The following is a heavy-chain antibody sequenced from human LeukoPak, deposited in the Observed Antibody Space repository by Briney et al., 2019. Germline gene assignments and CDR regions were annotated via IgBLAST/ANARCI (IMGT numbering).Heavy chain of an antibody. Sequence: GGSLRLSCAASGFTFSSYGMHWVRQAPGKGLEWVAVIWYDGNNKYYADSVKGRFTISRDNSKNTLYLQMSSLRAEDTAVYYCARSTSSEYDIYHFDYWGQGTLVTVSS. J-gene: IGHJ4*02. V-gene: IGHV3-33*01. CDR3: ARSTSSEYDIYHFDY. D-gene: IGHD3-9*01. CDR2: IWYDGNNK. CDR1: GFTFSSYG.